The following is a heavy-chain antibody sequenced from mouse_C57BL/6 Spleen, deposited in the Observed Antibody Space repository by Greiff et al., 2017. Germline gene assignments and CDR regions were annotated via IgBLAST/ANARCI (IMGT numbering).Heavy chain of an antibody. Sequence: VQLQQPGAELVKPGASVKLSCKASGYTFTSYWMQWVKQRPGQGLEWIGEIDPSDSYTNYNQKFKGKATLTVNTSSSTAYMQLSSLTSEDSADYYCARGYGSSSDYWGQGTPLTVSS. J-gene: IGHJ2*01. V-gene: IGHV1-50*01. D-gene: IGHD1-1*01. CDR2: IDPSDSYT. CDR1: GYTFTSYW. CDR3: ARGYGSSSDY.